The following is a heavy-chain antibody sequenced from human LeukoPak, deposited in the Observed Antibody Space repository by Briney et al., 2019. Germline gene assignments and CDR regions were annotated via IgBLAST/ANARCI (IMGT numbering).Heavy chain of an antibody. J-gene: IGHJ4*02. D-gene: IGHD1/OR15-1a*01. CDR2: INWNGGST. V-gene: IGHV3-20*01. Sequence: GGSLRLSCAASGFTFSSYGMHWVRQAPGKGLEWVSGINWNGGSTGYADSVKSRFTISRDNAKNSLYLQMNSLRAEDTALYHCARTAEGEHSDYWGQGTLVTVSS. CDR1: GFTFSSYG. CDR3: ARTAEGEHSDY.